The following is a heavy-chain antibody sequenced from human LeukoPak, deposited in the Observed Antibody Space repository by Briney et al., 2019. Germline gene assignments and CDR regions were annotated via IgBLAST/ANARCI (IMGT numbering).Heavy chain of an antibody. Sequence: GGSLRLSCAASGFTFSSYSMNWVRQAPGKGLEWVSSISSSSSYIYYADSVKGRFTISRDNAKNSLYLQMNSLRAEDTAVYYCASMWFGELLSTDYFDYWGQGTLVTVSS. V-gene: IGHV3-21*01. D-gene: IGHD3-10*01. CDR2: ISSSSSYI. CDR3: ASMWFGELLSTDYFDY. CDR1: GFTFSSYS. J-gene: IGHJ4*02.